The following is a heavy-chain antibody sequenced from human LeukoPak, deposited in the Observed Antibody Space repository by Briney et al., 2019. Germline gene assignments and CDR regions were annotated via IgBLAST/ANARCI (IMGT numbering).Heavy chain of an antibody. CDR2: INHSGST. Sequence: PSETLSLTCAVYGGSFSGYYWSWIRQPPGKGLEWIGEINHSGSTNYNPSLKSRVTISVDTSKNQFSLKLSSVTAADTAVYYCARADSSGWSNWYFDLWGRGTLVTVSS. V-gene: IGHV4-34*01. CDR3: ARADSSGWSNWYFDL. D-gene: IGHD6-19*01. J-gene: IGHJ2*01. CDR1: GGSFSGYY.